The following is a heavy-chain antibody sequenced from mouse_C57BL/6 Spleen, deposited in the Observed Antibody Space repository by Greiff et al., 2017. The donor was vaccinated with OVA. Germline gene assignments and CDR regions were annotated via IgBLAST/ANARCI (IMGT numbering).Heavy chain of an antibody. Sequence: QVQLQQPGAELVKPGASVKLSCKASGYTFTSYWMQWVKQRPGQGLEWIGEIDPSDSYTNSNQKFKGKATLTVDTSSSTAYMQLSSLTSEDSAVYYCARKGYGSSHAMDYWGQGTSVTVSS. CDR3: ARKGYGSSHAMDY. J-gene: IGHJ4*01. CDR2: IDPSDSYT. CDR1: GYTFTSYW. V-gene: IGHV1-50*01. D-gene: IGHD1-1*01.